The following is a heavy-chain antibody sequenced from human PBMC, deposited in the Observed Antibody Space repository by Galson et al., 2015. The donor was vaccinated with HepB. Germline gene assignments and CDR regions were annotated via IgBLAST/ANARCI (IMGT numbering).Heavy chain of an antibody. CDR1: GGTFSSYA. V-gene: IGHV1-69*13. D-gene: IGHD3-3*01. Sequence: SVKVSCKASGGTFSSYAISWVRQAPGQGLEWMGGIIPIFGTANYAQKFQGRVTITADESTSTAYMELSSLRSEDTAVYYCARALTKYYDFWSGYYPYDVWGQGTLVTVSS. CDR2: IIPIFGTA. CDR3: ARALTKYYDFWSGYYPYDV. J-gene: IGHJ4*02.